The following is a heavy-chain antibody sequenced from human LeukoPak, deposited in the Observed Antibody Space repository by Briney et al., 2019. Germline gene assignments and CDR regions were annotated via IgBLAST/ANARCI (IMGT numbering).Heavy chain of an antibody. D-gene: IGHD3-10*01. Sequence: GGSLRLSCAASGFTFSSYAMSWVRQAPGKGLEWVAVISSDGRIDYYMDSVKGRFSISRDNSKNTLHLQLNSLRPEDTAVYYCAKEGGQHGSDRYHFDYWGQGTLVTVSS. J-gene: IGHJ4*02. CDR1: GFTFSSYA. CDR2: ISSDGRID. CDR3: AKEGGQHGSDRYHFDY. V-gene: IGHV3-30*18.